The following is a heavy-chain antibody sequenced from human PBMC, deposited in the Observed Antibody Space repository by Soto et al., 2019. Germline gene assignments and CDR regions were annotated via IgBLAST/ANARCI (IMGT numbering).Heavy chain of an antibody. Sequence: QVQLVESGGGVVQPGRSPRLSCAASGFTFSNYAMHWVRQAPGKGLEWVAVTSFDGSNRYYADSVKGRFTISRDNSNNTLYLQMNRLRPDDTAVYYCARAGAAGTYWGGGCYLVYWGQGTLVTVSS. CDR1: GFTFSNYA. V-gene: IGHV3-30-3*01. CDR2: TSFDGSNR. J-gene: IGHJ4*02. D-gene: IGHD2-21*02. CDR3: ARAGAAGTYWGGGCYLVY.